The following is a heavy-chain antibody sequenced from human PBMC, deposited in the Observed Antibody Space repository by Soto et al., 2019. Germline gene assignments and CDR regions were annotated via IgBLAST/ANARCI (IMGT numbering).Heavy chain of an antibody. CDR2: ISVYNGNT. CDR1: GYTFVNYD. Sequence: ASVKVSCKASGYTFVNYDISCVRQAPGQGLEWMGWISVYNGNTNYAQKVQGRVTMTTDTSTSTAYMELRSLRSDDTAVYYCARRVVVLTSDWFDPWGQGTLVTVSS. CDR3: ARRVVVLTSDWFDP. D-gene: IGHD2-15*01. J-gene: IGHJ5*02. V-gene: IGHV1-18*01.